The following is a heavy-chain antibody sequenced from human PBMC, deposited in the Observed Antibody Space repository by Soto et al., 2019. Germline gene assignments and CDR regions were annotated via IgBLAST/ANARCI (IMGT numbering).Heavy chain of an antibody. J-gene: IGHJ4*02. CDR1: GFTFSSYA. CDR2: ISGSGGST. V-gene: IGHV3-23*01. CDR3: ANNVRPCIAAAAFGY. D-gene: IGHD6-13*01. Sequence: PGGSLRLSCAASGFTFSSYAMSWVRQAPGKGLEWVSAISGSGGSTYYADSVKGRFTISRDNSKNTLYLQMNSLRAEDTAVYYCANNVRPCIAAAAFGYWGQGTLVTVSS.